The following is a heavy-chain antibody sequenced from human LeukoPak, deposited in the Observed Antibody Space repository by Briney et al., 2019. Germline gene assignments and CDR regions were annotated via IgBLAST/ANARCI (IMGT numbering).Heavy chain of an antibody. V-gene: IGHV3-48*03. CDR1: GFTFSSYE. J-gene: IGHJ4*02. D-gene: IGHD3-16*01. Sequence: GGSLRLSCAASGFTFSSYEMNWVRQAPGKGLEWVSYISSSVSTIYYADSVKGRFTISRDNAKNSLYLQMNSLRAEDTAVYYCARDPGGAFDYWGQGTLVTVSS. CDR3: ARDPGGAFDY. CDR2: ISSSVSTI.